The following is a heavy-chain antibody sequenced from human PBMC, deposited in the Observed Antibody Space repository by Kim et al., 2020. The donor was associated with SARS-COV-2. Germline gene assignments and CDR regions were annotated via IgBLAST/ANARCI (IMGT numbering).Heavy chain of an antibody. CDR1: GVTFSSNA. CDR2: ISYDGSNE. J-gene: IGHJ4*02. CDR3: ARGERRIQTAHFDS. V-gene: IGHV3-30-3*01. Sequence: GGSLRLSCAASGVTFSSNAMHWVRQAPGKGLEWVALISYDGSNEYHADSVRGRFTISRDNSKNTLYLEMNSLRAEDTAVYYCARGERRIQTAHFDSWGQGTLVTVSS. D-gene: IGHD5-18*01.